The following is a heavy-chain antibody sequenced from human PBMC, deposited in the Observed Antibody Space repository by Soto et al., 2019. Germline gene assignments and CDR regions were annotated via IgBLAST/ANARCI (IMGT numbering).Heavy chain of an antibody. Sequence: DVQLLESGGGLVQPGGSLRLSCAASGFTFRSYAMSWVRQAPGKGLEWVSAISGSGGSTYYADSVKGRFTISRDNSKNTLYLQMNSLRAEDTAVYYCAKFRHGSGWVTWFDPWGQGTLVTVSS. CDR1: GFTFRSYA. D-gene: IGHD6-19*01. CDR3: AKFRHGSGWVTWFDP. V-gene: IGHV3-23*01. CDR2: ISGSGGST. J-gene: IGHJ5*02.